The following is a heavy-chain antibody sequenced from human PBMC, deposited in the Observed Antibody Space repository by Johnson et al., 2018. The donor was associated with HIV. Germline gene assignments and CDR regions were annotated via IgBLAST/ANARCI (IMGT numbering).Heavy chain of an antibody. J-gene: IGHJ3*02. CDR1: GFTFSTYA. CDR3: AKGSGSGWLRDAFDI. Sequence: QVQLVESGGGVVQPGRYLRLSCAASGFTFSTYAMHWVRQAPGKGLEWVAVISYAGSNKYYADYVKGRFTISRDNSKNTLYLEMNSLRAEDTAVYYCAKGSGSGWLRDAFDIWGQGTMVTVSS. D-gene: IGHD6-19*01. CDR2: ISYAGSNK. V-gene: IGHV3-30*04.